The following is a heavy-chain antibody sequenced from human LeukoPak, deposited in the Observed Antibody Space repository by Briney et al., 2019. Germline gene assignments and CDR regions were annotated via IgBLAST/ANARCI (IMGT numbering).Heavy chain of an antibody. CDR3: ARVNYGSATKEDY. CDR1: GGSISSGGYY. Sequence: SETLSLTCTVTGGSISSGGYYWSWIRQHPGKGLEWIGYIYYSGSAYYNPSLKSRVTISVDTSENQFSLKLSSVTAADTAVYYCARVNYGSATKEDYWGQGTLVTVSS. D-gene: IGHD3-10*01. V-gene: IGHV4-31*03. CDR2: IYYSGSA. J-gene: IGHJ4*02.